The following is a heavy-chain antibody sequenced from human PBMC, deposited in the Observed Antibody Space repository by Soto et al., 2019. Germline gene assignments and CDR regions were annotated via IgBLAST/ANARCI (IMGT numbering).Heavy chain of an antibody. CDR3: AKMGGPYYMDV. J-gene: IGHJ6*03. CDR2: IGESGAPT. D-gene: IGHD1-26*01. Sequence: GGSLRLSCAASGFTFSSYAMKWVRQAPGKGLEWVSLIGESGAPTYYADSVKGRFTISRDNSENTLFLQMNSLRAEDTAVYYCAKMGGPYYMDVWGKGTTVTVSS. V-gene: IGHV3-23*01. CDR1: GFTFSSYA.